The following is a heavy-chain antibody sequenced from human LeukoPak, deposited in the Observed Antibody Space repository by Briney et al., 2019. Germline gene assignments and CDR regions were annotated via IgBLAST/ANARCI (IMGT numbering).Heavy chain of an antibody. J-gene: IGHJ4*02. D-gene: IGHD3-22*01. CDR2: ISTTTYTI. V-gene: IGHV3-48*01. Sequence: GGSLRLSCAASGFTFSSDSMNWVRQGPGKGLEWVSYISTTTYTIYYADSVKGRFTISRDNAKNSLYLQMNSLRAEDTAVYYCAREYSLYDSSGYGLWGQGTLVTVSS. CDR3: AREYSLYDSSGYGL. CDR1: GFTFSSDS.